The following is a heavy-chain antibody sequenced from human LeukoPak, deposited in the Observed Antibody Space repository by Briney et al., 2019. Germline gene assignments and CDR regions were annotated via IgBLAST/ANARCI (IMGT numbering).Heavy chain of an antibody. V-gene: IGHV3-23*01. CDR2: VTGNSGYT. CDR1: GFIFNTYA. CDR3: AKDTLEGSSGENWFDP. J-gene: IGHJ5*02. D-gene: IGHD6-13*01. Sequence: YPGGSLRLSCAASGFIFNTYAMVWVRQAPGKRLEWVSAVTGNSGYTYYADSVKGRFTISRDNSKNTLYLQMNSLRAEDTAVYYCAKDTLEGSSGENWFDPWGQGTLVTVSS.